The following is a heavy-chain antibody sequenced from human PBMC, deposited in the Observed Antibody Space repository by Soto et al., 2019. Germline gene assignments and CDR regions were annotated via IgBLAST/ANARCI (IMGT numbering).Heavy chain of an antibody. Sequence: PGESLKISCKGSGYSFTNYWIAWVRQMPGKGLEWMGLIYPGDSDPRYSPSFQGQVTISADKSISTAYLQWSSLKASDTAMYYCASQARYSNYGYYYGMDVWGQGTTVTVSS. V-gene: IGHV5-51*01. CDR3: ASQARYSNYGYYYGMDV. D-gene: IGHD4-4*01. CDR1: GYSFTNYW. CDR2: IYPGDSDP. J-gene: IGHJ6*02.